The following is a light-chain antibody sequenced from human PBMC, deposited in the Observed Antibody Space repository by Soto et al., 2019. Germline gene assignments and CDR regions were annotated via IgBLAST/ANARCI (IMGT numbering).Light chain of an antibody. J-gene: IGKJ2*01. V-gene: IGKV1-33*01. CDR1: QDISNY. Sequence: DIQMTQSPSSLSASVGDRATITCQASQDISNYLNWYQQKPGKAPKLLIYAASNLETGVPARFSGSGSGTDFTFTISSLQPEDIATYYCQQYDNLPYTFGQGTKLEIK. CDR2: AAS. CDR3: QQYDNLPYT.